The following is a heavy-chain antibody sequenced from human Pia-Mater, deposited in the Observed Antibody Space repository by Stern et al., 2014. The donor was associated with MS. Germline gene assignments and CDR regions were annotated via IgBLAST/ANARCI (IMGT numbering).Heavy chain of an antibody. CDR3: ARDPSYCGGDCYANWFDP. V-gene: IGHV3-74*01. D-gene: IGHD2-21*02. CDR2: IKSDGSST. J-gene: IGHJ5*02. CDR1: GFTFSSYW. Sequence: EMQLVESGGGLVQPGGSLRLSCAASGFTFSSYWMHWVRQAPGKGLVWVSRIKSDGSSTSYADSVKGRFTISRDNAKNTLYLQMNSLRAEDTAVYYCARDPSYCGGDCYANWFDPWGQGTLVTVSS.